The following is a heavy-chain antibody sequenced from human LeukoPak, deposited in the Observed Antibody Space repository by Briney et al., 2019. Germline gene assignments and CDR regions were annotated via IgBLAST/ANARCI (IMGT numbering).Heavy chain of an antibody. V-gene: IGHV1-2*02. CDR3: ARDGYGSGYYYYGMDV. CDR1: GYTFTGYY. J-gene: IGHJ6*02. Sequence: ASVKVSCKASGYTFTGYYMHWVRQAPGQGLEWMGWINPNSGGTNYAQKFQGRVTMTRDTSISTAYMELSRLRSDDTAVYYCARDGYGSGYYYYGMDVWGQGTTVTVSS. CDR2: INPNSGGT. D-gene: IGHD3-10*01.